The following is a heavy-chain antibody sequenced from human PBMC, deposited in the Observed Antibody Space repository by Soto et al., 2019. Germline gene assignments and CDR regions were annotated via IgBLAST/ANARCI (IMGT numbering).Heavy chain of an antibody. CDR3: ARGRAEYYDYVWGSYRYTGPWFDP. CDR2: INHSGST. V-gene: IGHV4-34*01. CDR1: GGCLSGYS. Sequence: SETLSLTCAVYGGCLSGYSWSWIRQPPGKGLEWIGEINHSGSTNYNPSLKSQVTISVDTSKNQFSLKLSTVTAADTAVYYCARGRAEYYDYVWGSYRYTGPWFDPWVLGTLVTVSS. J-gene: IGHJ5*02. D-gene: IGHD3-16*02.